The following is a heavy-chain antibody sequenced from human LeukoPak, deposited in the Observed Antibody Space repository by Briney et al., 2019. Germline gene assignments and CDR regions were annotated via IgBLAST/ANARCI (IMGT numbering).Heavy chain of an antibody. D-gene: IGHD6-6*01. J-gene: IGHJ4*02. Sequence: PGGSLRLSCAASGFTFDDYAMHWVRQAPGKGLEWVPGISWNSGSIGYADSVKGRFTISRDNAKNSLYLQMNSLRAEDTALYYCAKDSLRYSSSSGDFYYFDYWGQGTLVTVSS. CDR2: ISWNSGSI. V-gene: IGHV3-9*01. CDR1: GFTFDDYA. CDR3: AKDSLRYSSSSGDFYYFDY.